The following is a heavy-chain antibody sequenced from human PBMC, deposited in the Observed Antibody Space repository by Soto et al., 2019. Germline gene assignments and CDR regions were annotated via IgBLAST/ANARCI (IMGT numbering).Heavy chain of an antibody. CDR1: GFTFSSYW. CDR3: AREGSYKPNYYYYGMDV. CDR2: INSDGSST. Sequence: PGGSLRLSCAASGFTFSSYWMHWVRQAPGKGLVWVSRINSDGSSTSHADSVKGRFTISRDNAKNTLYLQMNSLRAEDTAVYYCAREGSYKPNYYYYGMDVWGQGTTVTVSS. V-gene: IGHV3-74*01. J-gene: IGHJ6*02. D-gene: IGHD1-26*01.